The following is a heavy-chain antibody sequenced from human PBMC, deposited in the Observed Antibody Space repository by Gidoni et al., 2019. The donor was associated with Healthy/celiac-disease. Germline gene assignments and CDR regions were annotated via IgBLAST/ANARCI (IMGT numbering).Heavy chain of an antibody. J-gene: IGHJ4*02. D-gene: IGHD3-10*01. CDR1: GFTFSSYW. V-gene: IGHV3-74*01. Sequence: GGSLRLSCATSGFTFSSYWMHWVRQAPGKGLVWVSRINSDGSSTSYADSVKGRFTISRDNAKNTLYLQMNSLRAEDTAVYYCARDSGDVHFDYWGQGTLVTVSS. CDR2: INSDGSST. CDR3: ARDSGDVHFDY.